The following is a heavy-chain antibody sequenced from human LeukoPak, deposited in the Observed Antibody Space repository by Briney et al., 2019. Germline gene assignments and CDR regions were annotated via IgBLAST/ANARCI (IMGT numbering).Heavy chain of an antibody. CDR1: GFTFSNAW. J-gene: IGHJ5*02. V-gene: IGHV3-43*02. D-gene: IGHD1-26*01. CDR2: ISGDGGST. CDR3: VRESERSGWFDH. Sequence: PWGSLRLSCAASGFTFSNAWMSWVRQAPGKGLGWVSLISGDGGSTFYADSVRGRFTISRDNSKNSLSLQMSSLSREDTALYFCVRESERSGWFDHWGQGTLVTVSS.